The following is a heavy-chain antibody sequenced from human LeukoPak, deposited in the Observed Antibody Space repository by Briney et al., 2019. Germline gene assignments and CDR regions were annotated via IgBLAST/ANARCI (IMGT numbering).Heavy chain of an antibody. J-gene: IGHJ3*02. CDR3: ARGGWGAFAI. V-gene: IGHV4-61*02. CDR1: GGSITSGSYY. D-gene: IGHD3-16*01. CDR2: IYTSGIT. Sequence: PSETLSLTCTVSGGSITSGSYYWSWIRQPAGKGLEWIGRIYTSGITNYNPSLKSRVTISVDTSKNQFSLRLSSVTAADTAAYYCARGGWGAFAIWGQGTMVTVSS.